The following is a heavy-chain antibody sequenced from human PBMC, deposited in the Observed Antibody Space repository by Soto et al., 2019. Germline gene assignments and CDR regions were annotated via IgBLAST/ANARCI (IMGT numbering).Heavy chain of an antibody. CDR1: GFTFKTHA. Sequence: QVQLVESGGGVVQPGTSLRLSCAASGFTFKTHAMHWVRQAPGKGLEWMAVIAYDGNEKLYADSMKGRFTISRDNYKNALYLQINTLRNEDTAVYYCGKDVGDYVPYYYGVDVWGQGTTVTVSS. D-gene: IGHD1-26*01. J-gene: IGHJ6*02. CDR3: GKDVGDYVPYYYGVDV. CDR2: IAYDGNEK. V-gene: IGHV3-30*18.